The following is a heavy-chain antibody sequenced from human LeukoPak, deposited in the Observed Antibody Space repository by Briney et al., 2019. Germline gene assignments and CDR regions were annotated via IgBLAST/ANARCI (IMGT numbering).Heavy chain of an antibody. Sequence: GESLKISCKGSGYSFTSYWIGWVRQMPGKGLEWMGIIYPGDSDTRYSPSYQGQVTISADKSISTAYLQWSSLKASDTAMYYCARLNFYGDYVSGAFDIWGQGTMVTVSS. V-gene: IGHV5-51*01. J-gene: IGHJ3*02. CDR1: GYSFTSYW. D-gene: IGHD4-17*01. CDR3: ARLNFYGDYVSGAFDI. CDR2: IYPGDSDT.